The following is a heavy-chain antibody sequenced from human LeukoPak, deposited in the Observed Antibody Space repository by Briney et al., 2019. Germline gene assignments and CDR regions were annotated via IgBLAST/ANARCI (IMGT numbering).Heavy chain of an antibody. J-gene: IGHJ4*02. CDR1: GFTFSSYA. Sequence: GGSLRLSCAASGFTFSSYAMHWVRQAPGKGLEWVAVISYDGSNKYYADSVKGRFTISRDNSKNTLYLQMNSLRAEDTAVYYCARYQLQFDYWGQGTLVTVSS. V-gene: IGHV3-30*01. CDR2: ISYDGSNK. D-gene: IGHD2-2*01. CDR3: ARYQLQFDY.